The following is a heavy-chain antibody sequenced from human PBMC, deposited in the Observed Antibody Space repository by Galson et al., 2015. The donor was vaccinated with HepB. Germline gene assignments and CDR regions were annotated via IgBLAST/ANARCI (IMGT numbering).Heavy chain of an antibody. CDR2: ISINSGNT. V-gene: IGHV1-18*01. J-gene: IGHJ4*02. Sequence: QGLEWLGWISINSGNTNYAQRLQGRVTLTRDTSTNTAYMELRRLRSDDAAVYYCARDRLHSLDYWGQGTLVTVSS. CDR3: ARDRLHSLDY.